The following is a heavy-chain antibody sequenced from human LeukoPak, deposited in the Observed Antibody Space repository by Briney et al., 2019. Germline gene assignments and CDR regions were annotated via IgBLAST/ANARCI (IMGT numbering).Heavy chain of an antibody. J-gene: IGHJ4*02. V-gene: IGHV3-74*01. CDR1: GFTFSSYW. CDR3: ARDRDCGGDCFSFDY. Sequence: GGSLRLSCAASGFTFSSYWMHWVRQAPGKGLVWVSRINSDGSSTSYADSVKGRFTISRDNAKNTLYLHMNSLRAEDTAVYYCARDRDCGGDCFSFDYWGQGTLVTVSS. CDR2: INSDGSST. D-gene: IGHD2-21*02.